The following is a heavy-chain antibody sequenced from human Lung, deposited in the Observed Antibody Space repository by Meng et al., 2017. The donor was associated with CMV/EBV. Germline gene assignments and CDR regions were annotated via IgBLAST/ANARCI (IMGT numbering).Heavy chain of an antibody. CDR2: IYWDDDK. CDR3: AHSKQLRYFDWLKINRDFDD. Sequence: QITLKESGPTLVKPTQTLTLTCPFSGFSLSTSGVGVGWIRQPPGKALEWLALIYWDDDKRYSPSLKSRLTITKDTSKNQVVLTMTNMDPVDTATYYCAHSKQLRYFDWLKINRDFDDWGQGTLGTVAS. J-gene: IGHJ4*02. D-gene: IGHD3-9*01. V-gene: IGHV2-5*02. CDR1: GFSLSTSGVG.